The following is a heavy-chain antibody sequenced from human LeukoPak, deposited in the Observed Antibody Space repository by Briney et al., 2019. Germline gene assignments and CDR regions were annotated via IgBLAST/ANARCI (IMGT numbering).Heavy chain of an antibody. D-gene: IGHD3-10*01. CDR1: GYTFTSYG. J-gene: IGHJ3*02. CDR3: ARGFTPVSYYYGSGSYHDAFDI. CDR2: ISAYNGNT. V-gene: IGHV1-18*01. Sequence: ASVKVSCKASGYTFTSYGISWVRQAPGQGLEWMGWISAYNGNTNYAQKLQGRVTMTTDTSTSTAYMELRSLRSDDTAVYYCARGFTPVSYYYGSGSYHDAFDIWGQGTMVTVSS.